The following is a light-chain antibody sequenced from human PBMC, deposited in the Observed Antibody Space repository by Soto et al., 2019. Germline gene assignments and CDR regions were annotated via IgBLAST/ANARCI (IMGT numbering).Light chain of an antibody. J-gene: IGLJ2*01. Sequence: QSALTQPASVSGSPGQSITISCTGTSSDIGSYSLVSWYQQHPGKAPKLIIYEVSKRPSGVSSRFTGSKSGNTASLTISGLQAEDEADYHCCSYVGGNTLLFGGGTQLTVL. CDR2: EVS. CDR1: SSDIGSYSL. CDR3: CSYVGGNTLL. V-gene: IGLV2-23*02.